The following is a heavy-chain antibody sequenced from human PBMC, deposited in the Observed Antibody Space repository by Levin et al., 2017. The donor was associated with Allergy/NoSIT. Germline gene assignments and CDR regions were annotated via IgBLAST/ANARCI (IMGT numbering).Heavy chain of an antibody. D-gene: IGHD6-13*01. Sequence: GESLKISCAASGFSVDYNYMSWVRQAPGKGLEWVSVIRKDGTTYYADSAKGRSTISRDNSKTTLYLQMNGLRAEDTAVYYCARATSGWSHWGQGTLVTVSS. CDR1: GFSVDYNY. V-gene: IGHV3-53*01. J-gene: IGHJ4*02. CDR2: IRKDGTT. CDR3: ARATSGWSH.